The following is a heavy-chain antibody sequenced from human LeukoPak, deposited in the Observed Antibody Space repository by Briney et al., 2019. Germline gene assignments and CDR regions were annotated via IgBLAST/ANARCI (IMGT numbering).Heavy chain of an antibody. CDR3: ARVKTAMVDGAFDI. J-gene: IGHJ3*02. CDR1: GFTVSSNY. D-gene: IGHD5-18*01. Sequence: TGGSLRLSCAASGFTVSSNYMSWVRQAPGKGLEWVSVIYSGGSTYYADSVKGRFTISRDNSKNTLYLQMHSLRAEDTAVYYCARVKTAMVDGAFDIWGQGTMVTVSS. CDR2: IYSGGST. V-gene: IGHV3-53*01.